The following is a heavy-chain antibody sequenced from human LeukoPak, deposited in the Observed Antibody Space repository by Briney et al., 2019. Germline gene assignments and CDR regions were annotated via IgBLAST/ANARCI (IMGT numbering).Heavy chain of an antibody. CDR3: ARHGCTAGRGGGYYHYMDV. D-gene: IGHD1-1*01. V-gene: IGHV5-51*01. CDR2: IYPGNSET. Sequence: GESLKISCKASGYSFTNYWIDWVRQMPGKGLEWMVTIYPGNSETRHSPSFQGQVTISADKSISTAYLQWSSLKASDTAMYDCARHGCTAGRGGGYYHYMDVWGKGTTVTVSS. J-gene: IGHJ6*03. CDR1: GYSFTNYW.